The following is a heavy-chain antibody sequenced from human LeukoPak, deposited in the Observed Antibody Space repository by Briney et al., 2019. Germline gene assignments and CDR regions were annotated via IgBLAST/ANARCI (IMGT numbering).Heavy chain of an antibody. Sequence: SETLSLTCSVYSGSFSGYYWSWIRQPPGKGLEWIGEINHSGSTNYNPSLKSRVTISVDTSKNQFSLKLSSVTAADTAVYYCARLGYCSGGSCLDYWGQGTLVTVSS. CDR2: INHSGST. V-gene: IGHV4-34*01. CDR1: SGSFSGYY. CDR3: ARLGYCSGGSCLDY. D-gene: IGHD2-15*01. J-gene: IGHJ4*02.